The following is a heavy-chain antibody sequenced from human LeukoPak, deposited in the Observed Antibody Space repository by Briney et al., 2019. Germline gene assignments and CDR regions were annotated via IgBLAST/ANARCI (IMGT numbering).Heavy chain of an antibody. D-gene: IGHD6-13*01. CDR3: ANLAAASDY. Sequence: GGSLRLSCAASGFTFNSYWMHWVRQAPGKGLVWVSRINTDGSSTSYADSVKGRFTISRDNAKNTLYLQMNSLRAEDTAVYYCANLAAASDYWGQGTLVTVSS. J-gene: IGHJ4*02. CDR2: INTDGSST. V-gene: IGHV3-74*01. CDR1: GFTFNSYW.